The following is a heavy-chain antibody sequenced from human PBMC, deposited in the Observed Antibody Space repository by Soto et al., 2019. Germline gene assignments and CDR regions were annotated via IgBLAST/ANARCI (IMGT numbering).Heavy chain of an antibody. V-gene: IGHV4-39*01. CDR2: IYYSGST. CDR1: GGSMSSRSYY. CDR3: ARVRANDYEIDY. D-gene: IGHD4-17*01. J-gene: IGHJ4*02. Sequence: SETLSLTCTVSGGSMSSRSYYWGWIRQAPGKGLEWIGSIYYSGSTYYNPSLKSRITISEDTSKNQFSLKLSSVTAADTAVYYCARVRANDYEIDYWGQGTLVTVSS.